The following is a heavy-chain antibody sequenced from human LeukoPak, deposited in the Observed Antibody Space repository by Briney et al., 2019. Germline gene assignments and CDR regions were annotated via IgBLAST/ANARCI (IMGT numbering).Heavy chain of an antibody. V-gene: IGHV3-53*01. D-gene: IGHD3-3*01. Sequence: GGSLRLSCAASGFTVSSNYMSWVRQAPGKGLEWVSIIYSAGNTYYADSVKGRFTISRDNSKNTLYLQMNSLRAEDTAVYYCASWSGYNYYYYGMDVWGLGTTVTVPS. J-gene: IGHJ6*02. CDR2: IYSAGNT. CDR1: GFTVSSNY. CDR3: ASWSGYNYYYYGMDV.